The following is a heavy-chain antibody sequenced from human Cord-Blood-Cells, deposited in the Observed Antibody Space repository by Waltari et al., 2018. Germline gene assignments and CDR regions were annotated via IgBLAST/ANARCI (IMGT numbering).Heavy chain of an antibody. CDR2: IYYSGST. CDR1: GGSISSSSYY. CDR3: ARRGSSSIDY. Sequence: QLQLQESGPGLVKPSETLSLTCTVPGGSISSSSYYWGWIRQPPGKGLEWIGSIYYSGSTYYNPSLKSRVTISVDTSKNQFSLKLSSVTAADTAVYYCARRGSSSIDYWGQGTLVTVSS. V-gene: IGHV4-39*01. J-gene: IGHJ4*02. D-gene: IGHD6-6*01.